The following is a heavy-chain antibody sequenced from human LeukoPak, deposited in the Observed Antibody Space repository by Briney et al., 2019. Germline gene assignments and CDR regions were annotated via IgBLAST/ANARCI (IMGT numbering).Heavy chain of an antibody. D-gene: IGHD6-13*01. CDR1: GFTFSSYG. Sequence: GGSLRLSCAASGFTFSSYGMHWVRQAPGKGLEWVSFIRFDGTNKYYADSVKGRFTISRDNSKNTLYLQMNSLRAEDTAVYYCARDRAAAGFYWGQGTLVTVSS. J-gene: IGHJ4*02. V-gene: IGHV3-30*02. CDR2: IRFDGTNK. CDR3: ARDRAAAGFY.